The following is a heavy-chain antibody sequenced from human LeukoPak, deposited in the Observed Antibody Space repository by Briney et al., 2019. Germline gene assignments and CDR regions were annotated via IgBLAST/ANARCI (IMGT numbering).Heavy chain of an antibody. CDR2: IYTSGST. V-gene: IGHV4-4*07. J-gene: IGHJ4*02. CDR1: GGSINSYY. CDR3: ARVRYNWNYAFDY. D-gene: IGHD1-7*01. Sequence: PSETLSLTCTVSGGSINSYYWSWIRQPAGKGLEWIGRIYTSGSTNYNPSLKSRVTMSVDTSKNQFSLKLSSVTAADTAVYYCARVRYNWNYAFDYWGQGTLVTVSS.